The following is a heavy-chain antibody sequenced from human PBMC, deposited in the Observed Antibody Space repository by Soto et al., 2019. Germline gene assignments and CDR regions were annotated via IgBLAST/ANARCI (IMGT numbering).Heavy chain of an antibody. D-gene: IGHD1-26*01. Sequence: PSETLSLTCTVSGGSISSYYWCWIRQPPGKGLEWIGYIYYSGSTNYNPSLKSRVTISVDTSKNQFSLKLSSVTAADTAVYYCARDISGGSYNDYWGQGTLVTVSS. CDR3: ARDISGGSYNDY. CDR1: GGSISSYY. CDR2: IYYSGST. V-gene: IGHV4-59*01. J-gene: IGHJ4*02.